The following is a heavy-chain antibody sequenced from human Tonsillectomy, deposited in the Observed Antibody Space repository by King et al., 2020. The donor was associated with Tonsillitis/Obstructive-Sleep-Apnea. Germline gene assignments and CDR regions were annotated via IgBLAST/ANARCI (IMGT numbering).Heavy chain of an antibody. Sequence: VQLVESGGGVVQPGRSLRLSCAASGFTFSNYAMHWVRQAPGKGLEWVAVIFYDGRNKYYADSVKGRFAISRDNSKITLSLQMNSLREDDTALYYCASEFESADFDLWGRGTLVSVSS. CDR2: IFYDGRNK. CDR1: GFTFSNYA. CDR3: ASEFESADFDL. V-gene: IGHV3-30*09. J-gene: IGHJ2*01.